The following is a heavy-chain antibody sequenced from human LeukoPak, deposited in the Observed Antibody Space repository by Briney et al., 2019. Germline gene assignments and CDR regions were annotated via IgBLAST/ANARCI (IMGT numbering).Heavy chain of an antibody. J-gene: IGHJ4*02. Sequence: PGGSLRLSCAASGFTFSSYAMHWVRQAPGKGLEWVAVISCDGSNKYYADSVKGRFTISRDNSKNTLYLQMNSLRAEDTAVYYCARRVWGATTYKLEYYFDYWGQGTLVTVSS. D-gene: IGHD5-12*01. CDR3: ARRVWGATTYKLEYYFDY. CDR1: GFTFSSYA. CDR2: ISCDGSNK. V-gene: IGHV3-30*01.